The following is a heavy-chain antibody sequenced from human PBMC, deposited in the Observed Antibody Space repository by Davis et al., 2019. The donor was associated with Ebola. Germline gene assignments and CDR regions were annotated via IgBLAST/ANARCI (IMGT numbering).Heavy chain of an antibody. D-gene: IGHD6-19*01. CDR3: ARGSAVTADAFDL. Sequence: PGGSLRLSCAASGFTFSSYAIHWVRQAPGKGLEWVALISFAGSTEFYVESVKGRFTTSGDISKNTLYLQMNSLRSEDTATYFCARGSAVTADAFDLWGQGTLVTVSP. CDR2: ISFAGSTE. J-gene: IGHJ3*01. CDR1: GFTFSSYA. V-gene: IGHV3-30-3*01.